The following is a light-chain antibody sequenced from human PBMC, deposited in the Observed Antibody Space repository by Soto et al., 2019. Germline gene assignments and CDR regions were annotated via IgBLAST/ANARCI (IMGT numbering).Light chain of an antibody. Sequence: QSVLTQPPSASGTPGQRVTISCSGSSSNIGSNYVYWYQQLPGTAPKLLIYNNNQRPSGVPDRFSGSKSGTSASLTISGLRSEDEADYYCASWHDRAYVFGTGTKVTVL. V-gene: IGLV1-47*02. CDR3: ASWHDRAYV. J-gene: IGLJ1*01. CDR2: NNN. CDR1: SSNIGSNY.